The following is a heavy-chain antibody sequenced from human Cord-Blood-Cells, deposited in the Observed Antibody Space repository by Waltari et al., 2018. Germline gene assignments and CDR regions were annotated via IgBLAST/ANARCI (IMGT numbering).Heavy chain of an antibody. J-gene: IGHJ3*02. CDR1: GFTFSNAW. V-gene: IGHV3-15*01. CDR2: IKSKTDGGTT. D-gene: IGHD4-17*01. Sequence: AASGFTFSNAWMSWVRQAPGKGLEWVGRIKSKTDGGTTEYAAPVKGRFTISRDDSKNTLYLQMNSLKTEDTAVYYCTTLENDYGDYGDAFDIWGQGTMFTVSS. CDR3: TTLENDYGDYGDAFDI.